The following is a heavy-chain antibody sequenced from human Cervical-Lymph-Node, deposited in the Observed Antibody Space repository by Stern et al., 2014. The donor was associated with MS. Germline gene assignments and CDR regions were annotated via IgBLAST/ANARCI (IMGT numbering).Heavy chain of an antibody. V-gene: IGHV7-4-1*02. D-gene: IGHD4/OR15-4a*01. J-gene: IGHJ4*02. CDR2: INPRAGNP. CDR3: ARDSSTINFDY. CDR1: GYTLTVYS. Sequence: QVQLMQSGSELKTPGASVKVSCKGSGYTLTVYSINWVRQAPGQGLEWMGWINPRAGNPTCAQGFTGRFVFSVDTSVSTAYLQINSLEAEDTAVYYCARDSSTINFDYWGQGSLVTVSS.